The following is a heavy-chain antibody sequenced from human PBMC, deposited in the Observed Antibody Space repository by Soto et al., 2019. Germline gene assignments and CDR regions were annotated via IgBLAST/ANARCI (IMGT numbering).Heavy chain of an antibody. CDR2: ISSRSGI. D-gene: IGHD2-2*02. CDR1: GFTFSTYS. V-gene: IGHV3-21*01. CDR3: AREYTAWPLAYGLDV. J-gene: IGHJ6*02. Sequence: GGSLRLSXVGSGFTFSTYSINWVRQAPGKGLEWVSSISSRSGIYYADSVKGRFTISRDNAKNSVSLQMNSLRAEDTAVYYCAREYTAWPLAYGLDVWGQGTTVTVSS.